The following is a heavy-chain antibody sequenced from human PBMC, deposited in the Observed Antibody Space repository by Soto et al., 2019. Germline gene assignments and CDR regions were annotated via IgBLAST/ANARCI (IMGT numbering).Heavy chain of an antibody. D-gene: IGHD5-12*01. Sequence: QVQLVESGGGVVQPGRSLRLSCVASGFAFSTYGIHWVRQAPGKGLEWVAVIWYDGSIKYYADSVKGRFTISRDNSKNTLYLQINSLRADDTAVYYCARASGPFDYWGQGTQVTVSS. J-gene: IGHJ4*02. CDR1: GFAFSTYG. V-gene: IGHV3-33*01. CDR3: ARASGPFDY. CDR2: IWYDGSIK.